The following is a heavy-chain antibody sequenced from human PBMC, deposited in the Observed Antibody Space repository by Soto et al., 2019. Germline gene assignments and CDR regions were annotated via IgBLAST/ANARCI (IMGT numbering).Heavy chain of an antibody. CDR1: GATFSTTG. D-gene: IGHD2-21*01. J-gene: IGHJ5*01. CDR2: IIPLFGTP. Sequence: QVQLVQSGAEVRKPGSSLRVSCKSSGATFSTTGISWVRQAPGQGLEWMGGIIPLFGTPKYARKFQGRVSITADESTNTVYMELNSLRPDDAGVYYCARACPVICGGGPCYRLDSSFDSWGQGSLVIVSS. V-gene: IGHV1-69*01. CDR3: ARACPVICGGGPCYRLDSSFDS.